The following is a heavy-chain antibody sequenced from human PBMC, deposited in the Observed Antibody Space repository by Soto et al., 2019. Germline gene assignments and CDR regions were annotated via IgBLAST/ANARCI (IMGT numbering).Heavy chain of an antibody. V-gene: IGHV3-30-3*01. D-gene: IGHD2-21*01. CDR2: VSFDGSNK. Sequence: GGSLRLSCAASGFTFSTYTLHWVRQAPGKGLEWVAVVSFDGSNKYYADSLEGRFTISRDNSKNTLYLEMNSLRAEDTAVYYCARDYSTTAPFDYWGQGXLVTVHS. CDR3: ARDYSTTAPFDY. J-gene: IGHJ4*02. CDR1: GFTFSTYT.